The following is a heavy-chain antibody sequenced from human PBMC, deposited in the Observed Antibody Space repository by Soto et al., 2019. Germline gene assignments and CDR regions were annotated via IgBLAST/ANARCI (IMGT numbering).Heavy chain of an antibody. V-gene: IGHV4-38-2*02. CDR3: ARDGNYDILTGYYNVCWFDP. Sequence: PSETLSLTCAVSGYSISSGYYWGWIQQPPGKGLEWIGSIYHSGSTYYNPSLKSRVTISVDTSKNQFSLKLSSVTAADTAVYYCARDGNYDILTGYYNVCWFDPWGQGTLVTVSS. J-gene: IGHJ5*02. CDR1: GYSISSGYY. D-gene: IGHD3-9*01. CDR2: IYHSGST.